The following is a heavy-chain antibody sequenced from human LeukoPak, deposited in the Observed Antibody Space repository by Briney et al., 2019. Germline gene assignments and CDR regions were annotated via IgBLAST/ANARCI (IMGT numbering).Heavy chain of an antibody. CDR2: LNGDGSST. J-gene: IGHJ3*02. CDR1: GFSFSSYW. V-gene: IGHV3-74*01. CDR3: ARERWNSEAFDI. D-gene: IGHD1-7*01. Sequence: PGGSPRLSCAASGFSFSSYWMHWVHQAPGKGLVWVSRLNGDGSSTSYLDSVRGRLTISRDNTKNTLYLHMNSLRAEDTGVYYCARERWNSEAFDIWGQGTVVTVSS.